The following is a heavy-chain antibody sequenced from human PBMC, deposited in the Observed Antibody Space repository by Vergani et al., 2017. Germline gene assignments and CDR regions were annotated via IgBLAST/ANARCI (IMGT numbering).Heavy chain of an antibody. V-gene: IGHV5-51*01. Sequence: EVELVQAGAELKKPGESLKISCKASGYTFSRYWIGWVRQVPGKGLEWMGIIYPVDSDTRYSPSFQGQVTISADKSINIAYLQWRTLKATDTAIYFCARPRTVTTPYDALLDVWGQGTTVTVSS. CDR1: GYTFSRYW. J-gene: IGHJ6*02. CDR2: IYPVDSDT. D-gene: IGHD4-17*01. CDR3: ARPRTVTTPYDALLDV.